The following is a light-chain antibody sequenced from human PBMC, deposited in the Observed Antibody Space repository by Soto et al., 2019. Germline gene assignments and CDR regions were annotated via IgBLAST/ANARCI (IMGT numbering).Light chain of an antibody. CDR1: SSNIGNNY. CDR2: DND. Sequence: QSVLTQPPSVSAAPGQRVTISCSGSSSNIGNNYVSWYQHLPGTAPKLLIYDNDRQPSGIPDRFSASKSDTSATLDITGLQTGDEADYYCGAWDCSLSVVMFGGGTKLTVL. V-gene: IGLV1-51*01. CDR3: GAWDCSLSVVM. J-gene: IGLJ3*02.